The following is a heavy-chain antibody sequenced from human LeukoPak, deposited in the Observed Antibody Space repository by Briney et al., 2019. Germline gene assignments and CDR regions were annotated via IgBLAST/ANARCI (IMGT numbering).Heavy chain of an antibody. CDR2: ISYDGTNK. CDR3: AKATYYYDSYGFLDY. Sequence: PGGSLRLSCAASRFTFSRYFMSWFRQAPGKGLEWVAVISYDGTNKYYADSVKGRFTISRDNSKNTLYLQMNSLRAEDTAVYYCAKATYYYDSYGFLDYWGQEPWSPSPQ. D-gene: IGHD3-22*01. V-gene: IGHV3-30*18. CDR1: RFTFSRYF. J-gene: IGHJ4*01.